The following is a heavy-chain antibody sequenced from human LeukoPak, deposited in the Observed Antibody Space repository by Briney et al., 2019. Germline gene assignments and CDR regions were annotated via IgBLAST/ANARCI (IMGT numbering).Heavy chain of an antibody. J-gene: IGHJ3*02. Sequence: ASVKVSCKASGYTFTSYGISWVRQAPGQGLEWMGWISAYNGNTNYAQKLQGRVTMTTDTSTSTAYMELRSLRSDDTAVYYCARDGNLYYHSSGYYLGYAFDIWGQGTMVTVSS. V-gene: IGHV1-18*01. CDR3: ARDGNLYYHSSGYYLGYAFDI. CDR2: ISAYNGNT. CDR1: GYTFTSYG. D-gene: IGHD3-22*01.